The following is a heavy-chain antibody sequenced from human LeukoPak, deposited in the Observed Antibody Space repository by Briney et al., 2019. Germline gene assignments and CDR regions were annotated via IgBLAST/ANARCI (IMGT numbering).Heavy chain of an antibody. CDR1: GGTFSSYA. Sequence: ASVKVSCKASGGTFSSYAISWVRQAPGQGLEWMGRIIPILGIANYAQKFQGRVTITADKSTSTAYMELSSLRSKDTAVYYCARSSPAVAGPFDYWGQGTLVTVSS. CDR3: ARSSPAVAGPFDY. CDR2: IIPILGIA. V-gene: IGHV1-69*04. J-gene: IGHJ4*02. D-gene: IGHD6-19*01.